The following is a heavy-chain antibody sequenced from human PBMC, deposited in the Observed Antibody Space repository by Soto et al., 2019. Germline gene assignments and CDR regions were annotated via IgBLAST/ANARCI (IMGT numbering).Heavy chain of an antibody. CDR3: AVCGEYSSGDLNYYYGMDV. D-gene: IGHD6-19*01. Sequence: GGSLRLSCAASGFTFSSYSMNWVRQAPGKGLEWVSSISSSSSYIYYADSVKGRFTISRDNAKNSLYLQMNSLRAEDTAVYYCAVCGEYSSGDLNYYYGMDVWGQGTTVTVSS. CDR2: ISSSSSYI. J-gene: IGHJ6*02. CDR1: GFTFSSYS. V-gene: IGHV3-21*01.